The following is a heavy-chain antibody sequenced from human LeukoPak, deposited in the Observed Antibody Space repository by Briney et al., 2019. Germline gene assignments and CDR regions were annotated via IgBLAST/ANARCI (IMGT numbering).Heavy chain of an antibody. V-gene: IGHV3-48*03. CDR2: ISSSGSTI. D-gene: IGHD6-13*01. CDR3: ARVGQQLALDY. CDR1: GFTFSSYE. J-gene: IGHJ4*02. Sequence: PGGSLRLSCAASGFTFSSYETNWVRQAPGKGLEWVSYISSSGSTIYYADSVKGRFTISRDNAKNSLYLQMNGLRAEDTAVYYCARVGQQLALDYWGQGTLVTVSS.